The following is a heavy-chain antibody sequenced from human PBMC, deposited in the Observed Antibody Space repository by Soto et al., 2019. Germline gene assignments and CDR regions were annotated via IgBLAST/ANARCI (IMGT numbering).Heavy chain of an antibody. CDR1: GFTFGTYA. Sequence: GGSLKLSCAASGFTFGTYAMHRVRQAPGKGLEWVAVIYYDGSNRYYGDAVKGRFTISRDNSKSTLYLQMSSLRAEDTAVYYCARAFCTNGVCYYFFDYWGHGTLVTVSS. CDR3: ARAFCTNGVCYYFFDY. J-gene: IGHJ4*01. V-gene: IGHV3-33*01. CDR2: IYYDGSNR. D-gene: IGHD2-8*01.